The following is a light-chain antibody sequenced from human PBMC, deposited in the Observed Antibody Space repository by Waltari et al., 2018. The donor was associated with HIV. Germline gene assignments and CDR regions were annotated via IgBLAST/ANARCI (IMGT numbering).Light chain of an antibody. V-gene: IGKV3-15*01. CDR3: QQYNNWPQT. CDR1: QSVSSN. Sequence: EIVMTQSPATLSVSPGERATLSCRASQSVSSNLAWYQQKPGQAPRLLIHGASTRATGIPARFSGSVSGTEFTLTISSLQSEDFAVYYCQQYNNWPQTFGQGTKVEIK. CDR2: GAS. J-gene: IGKJ1*01.